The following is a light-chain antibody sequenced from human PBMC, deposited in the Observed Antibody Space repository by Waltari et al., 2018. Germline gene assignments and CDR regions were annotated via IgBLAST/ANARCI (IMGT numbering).Light chain of an antibody. J-gene: IGLJ3*02. Sequence: QLVLTQSPSASASLGASVKLTCTLSSGHSSYAIASHQQQPEKGPRFLMKLNSDGSHSKGDGIPDRFSGSSSGTERYLTISSLQSEDEADYYCQTWDTDIRVFGGGTELTVL. CDR2: LNSDGSH. CDR3: QTWDTDIRV. V-gene: IGLV4-69*01. CDR1: SGHSSYA.